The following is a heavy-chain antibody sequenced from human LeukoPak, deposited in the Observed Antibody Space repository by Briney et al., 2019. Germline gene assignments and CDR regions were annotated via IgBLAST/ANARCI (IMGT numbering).Heavy chain of an antibody. V-gene: IGHV4-39*07. CDR1: GGSISSSTYY. J-gene: IGHJ5*02. D-gene: IGHD6-6*01. CDR3: ARAVAQLGNWFDP. CDR2: AYYSGTT. Sequence: SETLSLTCSVSGGSISSSTYYWGWIRQPPGKGLEWIGSAYYSGTTTYNPSLESRVAISVDTPKNQFSLKLSSVTAADTAVYYCARAVAQLGNWFDPWGQGTLVTVSS.